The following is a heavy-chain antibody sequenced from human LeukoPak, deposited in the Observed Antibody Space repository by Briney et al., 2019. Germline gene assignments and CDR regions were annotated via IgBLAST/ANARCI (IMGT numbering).Heavy chain of an antibody. CDR2: IYYSGST. J-gene: IGHJ4*02. V-gene: IGHV4-59*01. CDR1: GGSISSYY. D-gene: IGHD5-12*01. Sequence: SETLSLTCTASGGSISSYYWSWIRQPPGKGLEWIGYIYYSGSTNYNPSLKSRVTISVDTSKNQFSLKLSSVTAADTAVYYCARVAVYSGYDFDYWGQGTLVTVSS. CDR3: ARVAVYSGYDFDY.